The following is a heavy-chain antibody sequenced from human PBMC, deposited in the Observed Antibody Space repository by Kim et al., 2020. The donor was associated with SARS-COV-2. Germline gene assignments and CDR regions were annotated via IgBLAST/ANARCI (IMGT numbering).Heavy chain of an antibody. Sequence: ASVKVSCKVSGYTLTELSMHWVRQAPGKGLEWMGGFDPEDGETIYAQKFQGRVTMTEDTSTDTAYMELSSLRSEDTAVYYCATPRFLEWYHWFDPWGQGTLVTVSS. J-gene: IGHJ5*02. CDR1: GYTLTELS. D-gene: IGHD3-3*01. CDR3: ATPRFLEWYHWFDP. CDR2: FDPEDGET. V-gene: IGHV1-24*01.